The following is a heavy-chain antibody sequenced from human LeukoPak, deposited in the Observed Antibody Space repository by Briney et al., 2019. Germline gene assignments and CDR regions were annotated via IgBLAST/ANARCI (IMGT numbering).Heavy chain of an antibody. D-gene: IGHD2-2*01. Sequence: GESLKISCKGSGYSFTSYWIGWVRQMPGKGREWMGIIYPGDSDTRYNPSFQGQATISAKKSISTAYLQWSSQMASDTAMYYCARGYCSSTSCYAFVDWFDPWGQGTLVTVSS. CDR2: IYPGDSDT. J-gene: IGHJ5*02. CDR1: GYSFTSYW. V-gene: IGHV5-51*01. CDR3: ARGYCSSTSCYAFVDWFDP.